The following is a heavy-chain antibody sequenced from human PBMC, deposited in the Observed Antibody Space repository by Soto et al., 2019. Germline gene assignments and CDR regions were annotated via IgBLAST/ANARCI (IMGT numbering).Heavy chain of an antibody. CDR3: ARAGGSYRYLEFAY. CDR1: GGTFSSYA. CDR2: IIPIFGTA. Sequence: QVQLVQSGAEVKKPGSSVKVSCKASGGTFSSYAISWVRQAPGQGLEWMGGIIPIFGTANYAQKFQGRVTITADESTSTAYMELSSLRSEDTAVYYCARAGGSYRYLEFAYWGQGTLVTVSS. D-gene: IGHD1-26*01. J-gene: IGHJ4*02. V-gene: IGHV1-69*01.